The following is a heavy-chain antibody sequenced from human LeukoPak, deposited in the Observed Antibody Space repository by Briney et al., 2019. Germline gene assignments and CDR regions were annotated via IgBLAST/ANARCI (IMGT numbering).Heavy chain of an antibody. D-gene: IGHD2-21*02. J-gene: IGHJ2*01. Sequence: SETLSLTCTVSGGSISSHYWSWIRQPPGKGLEWIGYIYYSGSTNYNPSLKSRVTISVDRSKNQFSLKLSSVTAADMAVYYCAGADIVVVTAIYWYFDLWGRGTLVTVSS. V-gene: IGHV4-59*11. CDR2: IYYSGST. CDR3: AGADIVVVTAIYWYFDL. CDR1: GGSISSHY.